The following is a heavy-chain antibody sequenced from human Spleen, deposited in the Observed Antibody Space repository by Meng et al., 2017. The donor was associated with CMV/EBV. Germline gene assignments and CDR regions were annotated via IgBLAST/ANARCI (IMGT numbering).Heavy chain of an antibody. J-gene: IGHJ4*02. CDR2: ISYDGNDK. V-gene: IGHV3-30*04. CDR1: GFTFSSYA. CDR3: AKEGERSALVDYFDY. Sequence: GGSLRLSCPASGFTFSSYAMHWVRQAPGKGLEWVAVISYDGNDKYYADSVKGRFTISRDNSKNTVFLQMNSLRAEDTAVYYCAKEGERSALVDYFDYWGQGTLVTVSS. D-gene: IGHD1-26*01.